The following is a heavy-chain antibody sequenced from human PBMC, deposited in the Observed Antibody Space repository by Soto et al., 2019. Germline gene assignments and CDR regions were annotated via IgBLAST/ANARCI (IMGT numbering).Heavy chain of an antibody. CDR1: GFTVSNNY. CDR3: GPNPGGGGY. V-gene: IGHV3-53*01. CDR2: IYSGGYT. Sequence: EVQLVESGGGLIQPGGSLRLSCAVSGFTVSNNYMSWVRQAPGKGLEGVSVIYSGGYTAYGDSVKGRFTISRDNSKNPLIRQRKTQAAEDMTVYFCGPNPGGGGYWGQGTLVTVSS. D-gene: IGHD3-10*01. J-gene: IGHJ4*02.